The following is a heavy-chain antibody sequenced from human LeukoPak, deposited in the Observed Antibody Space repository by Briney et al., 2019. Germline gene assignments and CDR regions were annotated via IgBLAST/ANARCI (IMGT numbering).Heavy chain of an antibody. D-gene: IGHD1-1*01. CDR1: GGSISSYS. CDR2: IYYSGST. J-gene: IGHJ5*02. V-gene: IGHV4-59*01. CDR3: ARKAGTRVYNWFDP. Sequence: SETLSLTCTVSGGSISSYSWSWIRQPPGKGLEWIGYIYYSGSTNYNPSLKSRVTISVDTSKNQFSLKLSSVTAADTAVYYCARKAGTRVYNWFDPWGQGTLVTVSS.